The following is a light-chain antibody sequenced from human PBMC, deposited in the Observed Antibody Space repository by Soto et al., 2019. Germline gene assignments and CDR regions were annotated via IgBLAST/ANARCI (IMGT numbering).Light chain of an antibody. CDR1: SSNIGTNS. V-gene: IGLV1-44*01. CDR3: AAWDDSLNGVM. CDR2: GKN. Sequence: QSVLTQPPSVSGTPGQRVTISCSGSSSNIGTNSVNWYHQLPGTAPRLLIYGKNQRPSGVPDRFSGSKFGTSASLAISGLQSEDEGDYYCAAWDDSLNGVMFGGGTKLTVL. J-gene: IGLJ3*02.